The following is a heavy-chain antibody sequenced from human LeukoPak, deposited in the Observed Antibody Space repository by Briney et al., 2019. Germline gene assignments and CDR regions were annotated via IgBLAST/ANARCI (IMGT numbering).Heavy chain of an antibody. CDR1: GYTFTAYY. D-gene: IGHD2-15*01. Sequence: SVKVSCKASGYTFTAYYIHWLRQAPGQGLEWMGGIIPIFGTANYAQKFQGRVTITADESTSTAYMELSSLRSEDTAVYYCAGTPRVVVVAAAGDYWGQGTLVTVSS. CDR2: IIPIFGTA. CDR3: AGTPRVVVVAAAGDY. V-gene: IGHV1-69*13. J-gene: IGHJ4*02.